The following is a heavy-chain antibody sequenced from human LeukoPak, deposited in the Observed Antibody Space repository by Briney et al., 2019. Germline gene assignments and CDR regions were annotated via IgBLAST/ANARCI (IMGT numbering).Heavy chain of an antibody. CDR3: ARAYSSSWYFNWFDP. V-gene: IGHV4-34*01. CDR2: INHSGST. J-gene: IGHJ5*02. D-gene: IGHD6-13*01. Sequence: SETLSLTCAVYGGSFSGYYWSWIRQPPGKGLEWIGEINHSGSTNYNPSLKSRVTISVDTSKNQFSLKLSSVTAADTAVYYCARAYSSSWYFNWFDPWGQGTLVTVSS. CDR1: GGSFSGYY.